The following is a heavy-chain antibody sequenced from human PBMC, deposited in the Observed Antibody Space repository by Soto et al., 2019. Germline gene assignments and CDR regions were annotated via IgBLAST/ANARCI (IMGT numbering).Heavy chain of an antibody. CDR3: AKATYDSSGYPRWYYFDY. D-gene: IGHD3-22*01. J-gene: IGHJ4*02. CDR2: ISGSGGST. CDR1: GFTFSSHA. Sequence: PVGSLRLSCAASGFTFSSHAMSWGRQAPGKGLEWVSAISGSGGSTYYADSVKGRFTISRDNSKNTLYLQMNSLRAEDTAVYYCAKATYDSSGYPRWYYFDYWGQGTLVTVSS. V-gene: IGHV3-23*01.